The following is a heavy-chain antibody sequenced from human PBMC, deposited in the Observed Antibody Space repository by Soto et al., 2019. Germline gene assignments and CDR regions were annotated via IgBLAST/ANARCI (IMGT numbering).Heavy chain of an antibody. CDR1: GFSLSTGEVG. D-gene: IGHD3-10*01. J-gene: IGHJ4*02. CDR2: IYWNEKK. CDR3: AHSRRGGYLDF. Sequence: ESGPTLVNPTQTLTLTCTFSGFSLSTGEVGVAWIRQPPGKALEWLAVIYWNEKKYYSPSLKDRLTITRDTSKNQVVLTVTNMDPVETGSYYCAHSRRGGYLDFWGQGTLVTVSS. V-gene: IGHV2-5*01.